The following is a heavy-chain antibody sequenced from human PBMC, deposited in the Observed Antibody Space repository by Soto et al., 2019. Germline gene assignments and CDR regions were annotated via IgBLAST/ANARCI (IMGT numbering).Heavy chain of an antibody. V-gene: IGHV4-59*08. D-gene: IGHD5-12*01. J-gene: IGHJ4*02. CDR1: GGSISSYY. CDR3: ARHFRDGYNALGY. CDR2: IHYRGST. Sequence: SETLSLTCTVSGGSISSYYWSWIRQPPGKGLEWIGYIHYRGSTNYNPSLKSRVTMSVDTSKNQFSLKLSFVTAADTAVYYCARHFRDGYNALGYWGQGTLVTVSS.